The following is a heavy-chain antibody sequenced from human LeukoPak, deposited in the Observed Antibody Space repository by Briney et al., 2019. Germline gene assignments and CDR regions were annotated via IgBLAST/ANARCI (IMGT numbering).Heavy chain of an antibody. CDR1: ILTLSIHD. J-gene: IGHJ4*02. CDR3: ASSRGLDY. CDR2: ISGSGGNT. Sequence: GGSLRLSRASSILTLSIHDMSGVPQPPAKGREWVSAISGSGGNTHYADSVKGRFNISRDNSKNTLYLQMNSLRAEDKAVYYCASSRGLDYWGQGTLVTVSS. V-gene: IGHV3-23*01.